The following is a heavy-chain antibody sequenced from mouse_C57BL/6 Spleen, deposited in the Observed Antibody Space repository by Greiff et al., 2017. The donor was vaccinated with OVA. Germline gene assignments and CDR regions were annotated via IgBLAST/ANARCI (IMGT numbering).Heavy chain of an antibody. J-gene: IGHJ2*01. CDR3: AREELGFDY. V-gene: IGHV1-19*01. D-gene: IGHD4-1*01. CDR1: GYTFTDYY. CDR2: INPYNGGT. Sequence: EVQLQQSGPVLVKPGASVKMSCKASGYTFTDYYMNWVKQSHGKSLEWIGVINPYNGGTSYNQKFKGKATLTVDKSSSTAYMELNSLTSEDSAVYYCAREELGFDYWGQGTTLTVSS.